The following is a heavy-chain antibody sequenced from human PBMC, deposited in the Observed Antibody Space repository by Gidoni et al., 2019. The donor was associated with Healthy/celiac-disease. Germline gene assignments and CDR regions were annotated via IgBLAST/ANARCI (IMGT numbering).Heavy chain of an antibody. Sequence: QVQLVQSGAEVKKPGSSVKVSCKASGGNFSSYAISWVRQAPGQGLEWMGGIIPIFGTANYAQKFQVRVTITADESTSTAYMELSSLRSEDTAVYYCARLYYYDSSGYYYLDYWGQGTLVTVSS. CDR1: GGNFSSYA. CDR3: ARLYYYDSSGYYYLDY. V-gene: IGHV1-69*01. CDR2: IIPIFGTA. J-gene: IGHJ4*02. D-gene: IGHD3-22*01.